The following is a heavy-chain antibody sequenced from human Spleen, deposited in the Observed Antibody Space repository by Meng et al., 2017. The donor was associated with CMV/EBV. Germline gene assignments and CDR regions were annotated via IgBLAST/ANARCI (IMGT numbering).Heavy chain of an antibody. Sequence: GGSLRLSCAASGFRFDAHGMNWVRQAPGKGLEWVSGITWNGGRTGYADSVKGRFTISRDNARNSLYLQKNSLRAEDTAFYHCARDTSYGSFDYWGQGTMVTVSS. J-gene: IGHJ4*02. CDR3: ARDTSYGSFDY. CDR2: ITWNGGRT. D-gene: IGHD3-10*01. CDR1: GFRFDAHG. V-gene: IGHV3-20*01.